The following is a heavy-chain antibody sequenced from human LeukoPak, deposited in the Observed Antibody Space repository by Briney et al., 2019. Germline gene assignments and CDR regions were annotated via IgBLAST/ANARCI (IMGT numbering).Heavy chain of an antibody. CDR2: IKQEGSEK. CDR1: GFTFSSFW. J-gene: IGHJ4*02. CDR3: ARGFELDY. V-gene: IGHV3-7*01. Sequence: GGSLRLSCAASGFTFSSFWMSWVRQAPGKGLEWVANIKQEGSEKYYVGSVKGRFTISRDDARNSLYLQMDSLRAEDTAVYFCARGFELDYWGQGTLVTVSS.